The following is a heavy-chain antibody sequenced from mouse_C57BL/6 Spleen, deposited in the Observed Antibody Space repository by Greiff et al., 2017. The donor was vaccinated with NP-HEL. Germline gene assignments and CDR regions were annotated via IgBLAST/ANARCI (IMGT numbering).Heavy chain of an antibody. V-gene: IGHV5-9-1*02. CDR2: ISSGGDYI. CDR1: GFTFSSYA. D-gene: IGHD2-3*01. J-gene: IGHJ3*01. Sequence: EVKLVESGEGLVKPGGSLKLSCAASGFTFSSYAMSWVRQTPEKRLEWVAYISSGGDYIYYADTVKGRFTISRDNARNTLYLQMSSLKSEDTAMDYCTRDDGYYPWFAYWGQGTLVTVSA. CDR3: TRDDGYYPWFAY.